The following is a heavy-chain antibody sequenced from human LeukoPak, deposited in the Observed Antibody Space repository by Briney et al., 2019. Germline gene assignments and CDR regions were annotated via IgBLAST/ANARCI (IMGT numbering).Heavy chain of an antibody. J-gene: IGHJ3*02. Sequence: SETLSLTCTVSGGSISSSSYYWGWIRQPPGKGLEWIGSIYCSGSTYYNPSLKSRVTISVDTSKNQFSLNLSSVTAADTAVYYCARDDLAASAFDIWGQGTMVTVSS. CDR2: IYCSGST. CDR1: GGSISSSSYY. V-gene: IGHV4-39*07. D-gene: IGHD2-15*01. CDR3: ARDDLAASAFDI.